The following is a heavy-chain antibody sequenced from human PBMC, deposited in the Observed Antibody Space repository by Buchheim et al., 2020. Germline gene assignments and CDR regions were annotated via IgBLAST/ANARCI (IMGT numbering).Heavy chain of an antibody. D-gene: IGHD3-10*01. CDR2: ISSSSSVI. Sequence: EVQLVESGGGLVQPGGSLRLSCVVSGFTLSSHNMNWVRQAPGKGLEWVSYISSSSSVIYYADSVKGCFTISKDYAGNSLHLQMNRLRAEDTAVYYCARDNGGWFGAYWGQGTL. J-gene: IGHJ4*02. CDR3: ARDNGGWFGAY. CDR1: GFTLSSHN. V-gene: IGHV3-48*04.